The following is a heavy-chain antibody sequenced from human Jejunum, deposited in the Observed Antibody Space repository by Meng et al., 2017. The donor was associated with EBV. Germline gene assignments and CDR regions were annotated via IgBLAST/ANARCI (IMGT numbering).Heavy chain of an antibody. V-gene: IGHV3-23*01. Sequence: EMQLLESGGGLVQTGGSLRLSCVACGFTFSNFAISWVRQAPGKGLEWVSSIHGGAAGTLHAECGKGRFTVSRDDSKNTLYLEMDTRRAEGTAVYYCAKDAVMANGHFDWFDPWGQGPLVTVYS. D-gene: IGHD2-8*01. CDR1: GFTFSNFA. J-gene: IGHJ5*02. CDR3: AKDAVMANGHFDWFDP. CDR2: IHGGAAGT.